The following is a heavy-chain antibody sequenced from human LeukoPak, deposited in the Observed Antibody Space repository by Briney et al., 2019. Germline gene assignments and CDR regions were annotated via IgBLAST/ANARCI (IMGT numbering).Heavy chain of an antibody. V-gene: IGHV4-4*02. Sequence: GSLRLSCAASGLTFSSYGMHWVRQPPGQGLEWIGEIHRAGRTRYNPSLKSRVTISMDYSKNQFSLKLTSVTAADTAIYYCGKTDIYFNPIDYWGPGSLVTVSS. CDR1: GLTFSSYG. CDR3: GKTDIYFNPIDY. D-gene: IGHD3-9*01. J-gene: IGHJ4*02. CDR2: IHRAGRT.